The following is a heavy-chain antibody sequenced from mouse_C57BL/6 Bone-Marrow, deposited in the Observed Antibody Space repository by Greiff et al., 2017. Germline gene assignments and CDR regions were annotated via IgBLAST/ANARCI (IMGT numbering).Heavy chain of an antibody. CDR3: ARDVLRSAWFAD. J-gene: IGHJ3*01. Sequence: EVQRVESGGGLVKPGGSLKLSCAASGFTFSDYGMHWVRQAPEKGLEWVAYISSGSSTIYYADTVPGRFTISRDNAKKTLFLQMTSLRSEDTAMYYCARDVLRSAWFADWGQGTLVTVSA. CDR2: ISSGSSTI. V-gene: IGHV5-17*01. CDR1: GFTFSDYG. D-gene: IGHD1-1*01.